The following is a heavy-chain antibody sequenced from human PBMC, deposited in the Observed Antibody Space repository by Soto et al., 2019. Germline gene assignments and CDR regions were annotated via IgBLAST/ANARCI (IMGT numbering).Heavy chain of an antibody. CDR2: ISGSGGST. CDR1: GFTFSSYA. Sequence: VGSLRLSCAASGFTFSSYAMSWVRQAPGKGLEWVSAISGSGGSTYYADSVKGRFTISRDNSKNTLYLQMNSLRAEDTAVYYCAKGTTGTKSSLLCFDPWGQGTLVTVSS. V-gene: IGHV3-23*01. CDR3: AKGTTGTKSSLLCFDP. J-gene: IGHJ5*02. D-gene: IGHD1-1*01.